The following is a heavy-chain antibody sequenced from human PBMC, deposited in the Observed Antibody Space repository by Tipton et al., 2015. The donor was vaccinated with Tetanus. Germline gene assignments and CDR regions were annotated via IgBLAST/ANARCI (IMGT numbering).Heavy chain of an antibody. CDR2: ISSSSRYI. CDR3: ARGMAEASNCGGDCYSDY. Sequence: VQLVQSGGGLVQPGGSLRLSCAASGFTLSRYTLNWVRQAPGKGLEWVSSISSSSRYIYYADSVKGRFTISRDNAKNSLYLQMNSLRAEDTAVYSCARGMAEASNCGGDCYSDYWGQGPLVTVSS. D-gene: IGHD2-21*02. J-gene: IGHJ4*02. V-gene: IGHV3-21*01. CDR1: GFTLSRYT.